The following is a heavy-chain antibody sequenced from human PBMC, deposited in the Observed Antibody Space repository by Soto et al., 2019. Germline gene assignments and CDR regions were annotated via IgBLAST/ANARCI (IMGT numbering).Heavy chain of an antibody. CDR2: ISYDGSNK. J-gene: IGHJ6*02. V-gene: IGHV3-30-3*01. CDR3: ARAFLSVYYYYGMDV. Sequence: GGSLRLSCAASGFTFSSYAMHWVRQAPGKGLEWVAVISYDGSNKYYADSVKGRFTISRDNSKNTLYLQMNSLRAEDTVVYYCARAFLSVYYYYGMDVWGQGTTVTVSS. CDR1: GFTFSSYA.